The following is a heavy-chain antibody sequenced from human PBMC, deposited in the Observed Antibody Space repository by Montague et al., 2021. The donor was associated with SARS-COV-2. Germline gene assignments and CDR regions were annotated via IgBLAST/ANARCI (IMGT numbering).Heavy chain of an antibody. J-gene: IGHJ4*02. V-gene: IGHV4-59*08. CDR2: IYYGGST. Sequence: SETLSLTCTVSGGSISSYYWSWIRQPPGKGLEWIGYIYYGGSTNYSPSFKGRVATSADPSKNHFSLELTSVTAADTAIYYCARRGASGSRGSQNFFPYWGQGALVIVSS. D-gene: IGHD3-10*01. CDR1: GGSISSYY. CDR3: ARRGASGSRGSQNFFPY.